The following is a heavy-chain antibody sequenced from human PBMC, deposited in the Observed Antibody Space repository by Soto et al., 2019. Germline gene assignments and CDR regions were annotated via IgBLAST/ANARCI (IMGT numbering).Heavy chain of an antibody. Sequence: RRLSCAASGFTFSSYGMHWVRQAPGKGLEWVAVISYDGSNKYYADSVKGRFTISRDNSKNTLYLQMNSLRAEDTAVYYCAKDRYYYDSSGFFDYWGQGTLVTVSS. J-gene: IGHJ4*02. CDR3: AKDRYYYDSSGFFDY. CDR1: GFTFSSYG. V-gene: IGHV3-30*18. D-gene: IGHD3-22*01. CDR2: ISYDGSNK.